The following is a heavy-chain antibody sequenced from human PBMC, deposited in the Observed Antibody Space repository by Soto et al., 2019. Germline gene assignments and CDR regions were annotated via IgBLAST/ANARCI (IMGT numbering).Heavy chain of an antibody. CDR1: GYTLTELS. Sequence: ASVKVSCKVSGYTLTELSMHWVRQAPGKGLEWMGGFDPEDGETIYAQKFQGRVTMTEDTSTDTAYMELSSLRSEDTAVYYCATCDSSGWCNWFDPWGQGTLVTVS. V-gene: IGHV1-24*01. CDR3: ATCDSSGWCNWFDP. CDR2: FDPEDGET. J-gene: IGHJ5*02. D-gene: IGHD6-19*01.